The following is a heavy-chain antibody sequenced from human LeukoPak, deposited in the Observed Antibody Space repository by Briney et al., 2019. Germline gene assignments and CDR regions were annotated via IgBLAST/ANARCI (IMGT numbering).Heavy chain of an antibody. J-gene: IGHJ4*02. Sequence: ASVKVSCKASGYTFTSYYMHWVRQAPGQGLGWMGIINPSGGSTSYAQKFQGRVTITRNTSISTAYMELSSLRSEDTAVYYCARETYYYGSGSYYDYWGQGTLVTVSS. CDR2: INPSGGST. CDR1: GYTFTSYY. V-gene: IGHV1-46*01. D-gene: IGHD3-10*01. CDR3: ARETYYYGSGSYYDY.